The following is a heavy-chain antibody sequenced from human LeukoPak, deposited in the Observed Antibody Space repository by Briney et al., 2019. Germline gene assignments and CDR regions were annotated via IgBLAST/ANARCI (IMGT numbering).Heavy chain of an antibody. Sequence: GGSLRLSCSASGFTFSSYAMHWVHQAPGKGLEYVSAISSNGGSTYYADSVKGRFTISRDNSKNTLYLQMSSLRAEDTAVYYCVKVGRRGLGILDYWGQGTLVTVSS. CDR2: ISSNGGST. CDR1: GFTFSSYA. CDR3: VKVGRRGLGILDY. J-gene: IGHJ4*02. V-gene: IGHV3-64D*09. D-gene: IGHD7-27*01.